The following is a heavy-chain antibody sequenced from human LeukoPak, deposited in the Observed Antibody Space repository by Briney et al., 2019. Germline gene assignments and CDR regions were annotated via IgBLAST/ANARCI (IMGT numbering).Heavy chain of an antibody. V-gene: IGHV4-34*01. Sequence: SETLSLTCAVSGGSFSGYYWSWIRQPPGKGLEWIGEINHSGSTNYNPTLKSRVTISVDTSKNQFSLKLSSVTAADTAVYYCARGDFLYDSNGYYIDYWGQGTLVTVSS. CDR2: INHSGST. D-gene: IGHD3-22*01. J-gene: IGHJ4*02. CDR3: ARGDFLYDSNGYYIDY. CDR1: GGSFSGYY.